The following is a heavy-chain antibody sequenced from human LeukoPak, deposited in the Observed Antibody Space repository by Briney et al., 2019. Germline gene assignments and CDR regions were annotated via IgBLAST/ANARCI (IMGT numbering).Heavy chain of an antibody. CDR3: ARVPDFGSGNFDY. Sequence: GESLKISCQGSGYSFTNYWINWVRQMPGKGLEWMGIIFPGDSDTRHSPSFQGQVTISADTSISTAYLQWSSLKASDTAMYYCARVPDFGSGNFDYWGQGTLVTVSS. CDR1: GYSFTNYW. CDR2: IFPGDSDT. V-gene: IGHV5-51*01. D-gene: IGHD3-10*01. J-gene: IGHJ4*02.